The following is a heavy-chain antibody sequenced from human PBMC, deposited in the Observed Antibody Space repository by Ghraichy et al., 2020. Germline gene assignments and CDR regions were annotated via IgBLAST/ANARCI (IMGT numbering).Heavy chain of an antibody. D-gene: IGHD3-3*01. CDR1: GGSISSSSYY. CDR3: AYYDFWSGDNY. Sequence: SETLSLTCTVSGGSISSSSYYWGWIRQPPGKGLEWIGSIYYSGSTYYNPSLKSRVTISVDTSKNQFSLKLSSVTAADTAVYYCAYYDFWSGDNYWGQGTLVTVSS. V-gene: IGHV4-39*01. J-gene: IGHJ4*02. CDR2: IYYSGST.